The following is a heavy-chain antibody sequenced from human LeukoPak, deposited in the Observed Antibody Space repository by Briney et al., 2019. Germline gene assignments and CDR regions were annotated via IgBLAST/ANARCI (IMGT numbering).Heavy chain of an antibody. CDR3: ASSRGGYYYYYYMDV. J-gene: IGHJ6*03. CDR2: IYYSGST. D-gene: IGHD3-16*01. Sequence: SETLSLTCTVSGDSISSHYWSWIRQPPGKGLEWIGYIYYSGSTNYNPSLKSRVTISVDTSKNQFSLKLSSVTAADTAVYYCASSRGGYYYYYYMDVWGKGTTVTVSS. CDR1: GDSISSHY. V-gene: IGHV4-59*11.